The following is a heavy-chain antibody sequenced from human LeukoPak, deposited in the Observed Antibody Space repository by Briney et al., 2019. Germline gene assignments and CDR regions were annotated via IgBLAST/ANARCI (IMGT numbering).Heavy chain of an antibody. CDR3: ARVGEWGNYFDY. D-gene: IGHD2-8*01. Sequence: GASVKVSCKASGYTFTSYYMYWVRQAPGQGLEWMGIINPSGGSTSYAQKFQGRVTMTRDTSTSTVYMELSSLRSEDTAVYYCARVGEWGNYFDYWGQGTLVTVSS. CDR1: GYTFTSYY. CDR2: INPSGGST. V-gene: IGHV1-46*01. J-gene: IGHJ4*02.